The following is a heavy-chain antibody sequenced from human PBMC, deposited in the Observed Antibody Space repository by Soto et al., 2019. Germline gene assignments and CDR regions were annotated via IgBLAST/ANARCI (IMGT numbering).Heavy chain of an antibody. Sequence: QVQLVESGGGVVQPGRSLRLSCAASGFTFSSYGMHWVRQAPGKGLEWVAVISYDGSNKYYADSVKGRFTISRDNSKNTLYLQMNSLRAEDTAVYYCAKDFCGGDCYSFDIWGQGTMVTVSS. CDR3: AKDFCGGDCYSFDI. CDR1: GFTFSSYG. CDR2: ISYDGSNK. V-gene: IGHV3-30*18. D-gene: IGHD2-21*02. J-gene: IGHJ3*02.